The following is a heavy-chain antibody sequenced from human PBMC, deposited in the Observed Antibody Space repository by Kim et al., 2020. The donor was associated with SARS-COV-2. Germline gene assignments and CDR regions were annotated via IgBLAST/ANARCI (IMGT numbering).Heavy chain of an antibody. Sequence: SETLSLTCAVYGGSFSGYYWSWIRQPPGKGLEWIGEINHSGSTNYNPSLKSRVTISVDTSKNQFSLKLSSVTAADTAVYYCARGRDSSGWHFDYWGQGTL. CDR3: ARGRDSSGWHFDY. V-gene: IGHV4-34*01. CDR1: GGSFSGYY. D-gene: IGHD6-19*01. CDR2: INHSGST. J-gene: IGHJ4*02.